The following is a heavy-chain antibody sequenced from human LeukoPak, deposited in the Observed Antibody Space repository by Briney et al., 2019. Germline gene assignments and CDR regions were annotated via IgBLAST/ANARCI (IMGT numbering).Heavy chain of an antibody. CDR3: ARDGRGGYLDY. J-gene: IGHJ4*02. V-gene: IGHV3-30*02. Sequence: GGSLRLSCGASGFSFSDYGMHWVRQAPGKGLEWVAFIRHDGNKKYLPDSMKGRFSVSRDNAKNSLYLQMNSLRAEDTAMYYCARDGRGGYLDYWGQGTLVTVSS. D-gene: IGHD3-16*01. CDR2: IRHDGNKK. CDR1: GFSFSDYG.